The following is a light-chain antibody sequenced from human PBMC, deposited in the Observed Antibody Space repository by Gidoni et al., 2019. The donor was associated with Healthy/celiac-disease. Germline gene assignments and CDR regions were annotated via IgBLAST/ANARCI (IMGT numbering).Light chain of an antibody. CDR1: QSISSY. V-gene: IGKV1-39*01. CDR3: QQSYRTPQT. CDR2: AAS. J-gene: IGKJ2*01. Sequence: DIQMTQSPSSLSASVGDRVTITCRASQSISSYLNWYQQKPGKAPKLLIYAASSLQSGVPSRFSGSGSGTDFTLTISSLQPEDFATYYCQQSYRTPQTFXQXTKLEIK.